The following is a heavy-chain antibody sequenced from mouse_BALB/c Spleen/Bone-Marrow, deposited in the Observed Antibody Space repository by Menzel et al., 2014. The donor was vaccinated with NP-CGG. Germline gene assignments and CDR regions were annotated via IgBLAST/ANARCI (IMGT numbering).Heavy chain of an antibody. Sequence: EVQLQESGPGLVKPSQSLSLTCSVTGYSTTSGYYWNWIRQFPGNKLEWMGYISYDGSNNYNPSLKNRISITRDTSKNQFFLKLNSVTTEDTATYYCARGDGYYGGAMDYWGQGTSVTVSS. CDR2: ISYDGSN. V-gene: IGHV3-6*02. J-gene: IGHJ4*01. CDR3: ARGDGYYGGAMDY. D-gene: IGHD2-3*01. CDR1: GYSTTSGYY.